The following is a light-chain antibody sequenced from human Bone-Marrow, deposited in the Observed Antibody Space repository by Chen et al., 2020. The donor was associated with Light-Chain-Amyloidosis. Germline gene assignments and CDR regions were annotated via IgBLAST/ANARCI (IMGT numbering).Light chain of an antibody. CDR1: QTISSNY. Sequence: DIVLTQSPGTRSLSPGEGANLSCRASQTISSNYLTWYQQKFGQAPRLLIYGSYSRATGIPDRFTGSGSGTDFTLTINRLEPEDFAMYYCQQYGTSPLTFGGGTKVEIK. V-gene: IGKV3-20*01. J-gene: IGKJ4*01. CDR2: GSY. CDR3: QQYGTSPLT.